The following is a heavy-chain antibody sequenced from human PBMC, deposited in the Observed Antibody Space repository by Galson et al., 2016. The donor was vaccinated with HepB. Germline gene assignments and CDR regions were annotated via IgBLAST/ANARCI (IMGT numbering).Heavy chain of an antibody. CDR3: ARTVRYYDSSGYSFDY. D-gene: IGHD3-22*01. CDR2: IRGTGVTT. V-gene: IGHV3-23*01. Sequence: SLRLSCAASGFTFSDYAMSWVRQAPGKGLQWVSTIRGTGVTTHYADSVKGRFTISRDNSKNTLYLQMSSLRAEDTAMYYCARTVRYYDSSGYSFDYWGQGTLVTVSS. J-gene: IGHJ4*02. CDR1: GFTFSDYA.